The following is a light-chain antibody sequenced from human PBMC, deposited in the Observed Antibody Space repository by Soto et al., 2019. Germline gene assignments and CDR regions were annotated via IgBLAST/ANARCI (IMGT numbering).Light chain of an antibody. J-gene: IGLJ2*01. Sequence: QSVLTQPPSVSGAPGQRVTISCTGSSSNIGAGYDVHWYRQLPGTAPKLLIYDNANRPSGVPDRFSGSKSDTSASLAITGLQAEDEADYYCQSYDSSMTAVAFGGGIKLTVL. V-gene: IGLV1-40*01. CDR1: SSNIGAGYD. CDR3: QSYDSSMTAVA. CDR2: DNA.